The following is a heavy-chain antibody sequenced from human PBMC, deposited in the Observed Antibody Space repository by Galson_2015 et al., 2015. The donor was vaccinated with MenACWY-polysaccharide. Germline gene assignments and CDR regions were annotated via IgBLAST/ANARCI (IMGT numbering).Heavy chain of an antibody. Sequence: SLRLSCAASGFTFSNYAMSWVRQAPGKGLEWVSTIGGSGSNTHYADSVKGRFTISRDNSKNTLSLQMNSLRAEDTAVYYCVRVRYSTGKYQFDYWGQGTLVAVSS. CDR3: VRVRYSTGKYQFDY. V-gene: IGHV3-23*01. J-gene: IGHJ4*02. CDR2: IGGSGSNT. CDR1: GFTFSNYA. D-gene: IGHD2-2*01.